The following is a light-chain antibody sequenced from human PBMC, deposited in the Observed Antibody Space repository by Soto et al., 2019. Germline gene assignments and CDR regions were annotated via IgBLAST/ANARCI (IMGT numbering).Light chain of an antibody. V-gene: IGLV2-14*01. J-gene: IGLJ3*02. CDR3: SSYTTSNTVV. Sequence: QSALTQPASVSGSPGQSITISCAGTGGDVGAYNYVSWYQQHPGKAPRLMIYEVFRRPSGISNRFSASKSGNTASLTISTLQADDEADYYCSSYTTSNTVVFGGGTRLTVL. CDR1: GGDVGAYNY. CDR2: EVF.